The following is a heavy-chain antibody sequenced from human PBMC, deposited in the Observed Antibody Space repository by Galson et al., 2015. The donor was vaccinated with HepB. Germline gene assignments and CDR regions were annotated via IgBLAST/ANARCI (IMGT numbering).Heavy chain of an antibody. J-gene: IGHJ6*02. CDR3: ARDTGETFLVPGYYYYYGMDV. V-gene: IGHV1-69*13. CDR2: IIPIFGTA. Sequence: SVKVSCKASGGTFSSYAISWVRQAPGQGLEWMGGIIPIFGTANYAQKFQGRVTITADESTSTAYMELSSLGSEDTAVYYCARDTGETFLVPGYYYYYGMDVWGQGTTVTVSS. D-gene: IGHD7-27*01. CDR1: GGTFSSYA.